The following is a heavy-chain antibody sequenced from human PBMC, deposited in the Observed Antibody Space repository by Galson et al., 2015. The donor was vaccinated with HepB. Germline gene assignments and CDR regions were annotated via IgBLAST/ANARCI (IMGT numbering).Heavy chain of an antibody. V-gene: IGHV1-69*04. CDR1: GGTFSSYA. D-gene: IGHD5-24*01. CDR3: ARSIEVATIEFDY. Sequence: SVKVSCKASGGTFSSYAISWVRQAPGQGLEWMGRIIPILGIANYAQKFQGRVTITADKSTSTAYMELSSLRSEDTAVYYCARSIEVATIEFDYWGQGTLVTVSS. J-gene: IGHJ4*02. CDR2: IIPILGIA.